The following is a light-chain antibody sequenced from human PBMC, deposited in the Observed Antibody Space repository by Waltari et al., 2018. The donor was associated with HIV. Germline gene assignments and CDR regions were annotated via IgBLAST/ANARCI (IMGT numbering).Light chain of an antibody. J-gene: IGKJ2*01. V-gene: IGKV1-33*01. CDR1: QDISNL. Sequence: GDRVTITCQANQDISNLLNWYQQKPGKAPKLLIYDASHLQTGVPSSFSRSGSGARFTFTSSMLQPEDIATYYCQQYRKLHTFGQGTNLQIK. CDR2: DAS. CDR3: QQYRKLHT.